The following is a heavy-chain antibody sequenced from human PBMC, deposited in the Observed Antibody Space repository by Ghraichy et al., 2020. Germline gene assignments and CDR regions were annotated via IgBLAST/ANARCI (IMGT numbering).Heavy chain of an antibody. D-gene: IGHD5-18*01. CDR3: ASSRYSYDPYYYYGMDV. Sequence: LSLTCAASGFTVSSNYMSWVRQAPGKGLEWVSVIYSGGSTYYADSVKGRFTISRDNSKNTLYLQMNSLRAEDTAVYYCASSRYSYDPYYYYGMDVWGQGTTVTVSS. CDR1: GFTVSSNY. V-gene: IGHV3-66*02. J-gene: IGHJ6*02. CDR2: IYSGGST.